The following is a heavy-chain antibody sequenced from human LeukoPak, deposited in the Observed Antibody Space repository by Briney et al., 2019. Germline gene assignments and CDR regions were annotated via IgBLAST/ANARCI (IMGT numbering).Heavy chain of an antibody. CDR1: GFTFTSYE. CDR3: ATKLPNTVYFNY. Sequence: GGSLRLSCAASGFTFTSYEMNWVRQAPGKGLEWISFISPSGTTIYYADSVKGRFTISRDNVKNSLYLQMNSLRAEDTAVYYCATKLPNTVYFNYWGQGTLVTVSS. D-gene: IGHD4-11*01. J-gene: IGHJ4*02. V-gene: IGHV3-48*03. CDR2: ISPSGTTI.